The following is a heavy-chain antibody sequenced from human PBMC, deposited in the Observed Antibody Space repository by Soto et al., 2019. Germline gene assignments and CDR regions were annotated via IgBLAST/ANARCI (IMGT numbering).Heavy chain of an antibody. V-gene: IGHV3-9*01. CDR2: ISWNSGSI. CDR3: AKDGYCSSTSCYGWLDP. J-gene: IGHJ5*02. Sequence: EVQLVESGGGLVQPGRSLRLSCAASGFTFDDYAMHWVRQAPGKGLEWVSGISWNSGSIGYADSVKGRFTISRDNAKNSLCLQMNSLRAEDTALYYCAKDGYCSSTSCYGWLDPWGQGTLVTVSS. D-gene: IGHD2-2*01. CDR1: GFTFDDYA.